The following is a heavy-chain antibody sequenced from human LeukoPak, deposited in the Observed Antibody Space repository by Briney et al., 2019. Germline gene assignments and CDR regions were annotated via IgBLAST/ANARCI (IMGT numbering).Heavy chain of an antibody. V-gene: IGHV5-51*01. J-gene: IGHJ3*02. CDR1: GYSFSSYW. CDR2: IYPGDSDT. Sequence: GESLKISCQGSGYSFSSYWIGWVRQMPGKGLEWMGIIYPGDSDTRYSPSFQGQVTISADKSISTAYLQWSSLKASDTAMYYCARRRDSSSSFAFDIWGQGTMVTVSS. CDR3: ARRRDSSSSFAFDI. D-gene: IGHD6-6*01.